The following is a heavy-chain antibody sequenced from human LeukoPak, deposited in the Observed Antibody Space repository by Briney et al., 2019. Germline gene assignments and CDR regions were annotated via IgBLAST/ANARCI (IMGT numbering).Heavy chain of an antibody. V-gene: IGHV3-21*01. CDR3: ARDRRRSPGIAAAAPRYGMDV. CDR1: GFTFSSYS. J-gene: IGHJ6*02. CDR2: ISSSSSYI. D-gene: IGHD6-13*01. Sequence: GGSLRLSCAASGFTFSSYSMNWVRQAPGKGLEWVSSISSSSSYIYYADSVKGRFAISRDNAKNSLYLQMNILRSEDTAVYYSARDRRRSPGIAAAAPRYGMDVWGQGTTVTVS.